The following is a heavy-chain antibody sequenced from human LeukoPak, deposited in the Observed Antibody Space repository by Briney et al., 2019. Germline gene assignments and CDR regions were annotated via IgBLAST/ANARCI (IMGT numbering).Heavy chain of an antibody. CDR1: GFTFDDYW. Sequence: GGSLRLSCGASGFTFDDYWMSWVRQAPGKGLEWVAFIRYDGSNKYYADSVKGRFTISRDNSKNTLYLQMNSLRAEDTAVCYCAGGYYLYYYYYMDVWGKGTTVTISS. CDR2: IRYDGSNK. D-gene: IGHD3-22*01. V-gene: IGHV3-30*02. CDR3: AGGYYLYYYYYMDV. J-gene: IGHJ6*03.